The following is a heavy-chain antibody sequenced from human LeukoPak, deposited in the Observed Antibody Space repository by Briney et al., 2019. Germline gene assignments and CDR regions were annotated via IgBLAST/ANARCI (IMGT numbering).Heavy chain of an antibody. D-gene: IGHD2-8*02. V-gene: IGHV3-23*01. CDR3: AKPRTTGLGWAQFDY. CDR1: GFTFSSYW. J-gene: IGHJ4*02. CDR2: FDGNGPNT. Sequence: GGSLRLSCAASGFTFSSYWMNWARQAPGKGLEWVSGFDGNGPNTYYADSVKGRWTISRDNSRNTLYLEMNSLRPEDTAIYYCAKPRTTGLGWAQFDYRGQGSLVTVSS.